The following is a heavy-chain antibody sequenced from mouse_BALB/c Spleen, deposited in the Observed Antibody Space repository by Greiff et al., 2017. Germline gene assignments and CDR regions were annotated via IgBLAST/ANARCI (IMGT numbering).Heavy chain of an antibody. V-gene: IGHV5-4*02. CDR1: GFTFSSYA. J-gene: IGHJ4*01. CDR3: AREDGN. CDR2: ISDGGSYT. Sequence: EVQVVESGGGLVKPGGSLKLSCAASGFTFSSYAMYWVRQTPEKRLEWVATISDGGSYTYYPDSVKGRFTISRDNAKNNLYLQMSSLKSEDTAMYYCAREDGNWGQGTSVTVSS. D-gene: IGHD2-1*01.